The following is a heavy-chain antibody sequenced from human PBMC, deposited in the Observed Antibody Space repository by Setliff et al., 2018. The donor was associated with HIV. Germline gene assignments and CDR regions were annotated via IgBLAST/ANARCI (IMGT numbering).Heavy chain of an antibody. CDR3: ARMYSGYDWSPAGARTRYFDY. V-gene: IGHV4-38-2*01. Sequence: SETLSLTCAVSGYSISSGYSWGWIRQPPGKGLEWIGSIYHSGSTYYKPSLKSRVNISLDTSKNQFSLKLSSVTAADTAVYYCARMYSGYDWSPAGARTRYFDYWGQGTQVTVSS. J-gene: IGHJ4*02. CDR2: IYHSGST. CDR1: GYSISSGYS. D-gene: IGHD5-12*01.